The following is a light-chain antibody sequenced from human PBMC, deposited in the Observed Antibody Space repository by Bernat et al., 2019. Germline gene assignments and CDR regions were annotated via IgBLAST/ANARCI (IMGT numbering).Light chain of an antibody. V-gene: IGKV1-5*03. Sequence: DIQMTQSPSTLSASVGDGVTITCRASQSISNLLAWYQQSPGQAPNLLIYEASSIESGVPSRFSGSGSGTEFTLTISSLQPDDFATYYCQQYDTYPLTFGGGTKVEIK. CDR1: QSISNL. J-gene: IGKJ4*02. CDR2: EAS. CDR3: QQYDTYPLT.